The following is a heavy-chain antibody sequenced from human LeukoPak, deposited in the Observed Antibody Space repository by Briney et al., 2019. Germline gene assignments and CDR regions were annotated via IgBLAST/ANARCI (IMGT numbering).Heavy chain of an antibody. CDR3: AKPPDYYGSDY. V-gene: IGHV3-30*18. CDR1: GFTFSSYG. J-gene: IGHJ4*02. Sequence: GGSLRLSCAASGFTFSSYGMHWVRQAPGKGLEWVAVISYDGSNKYYADSVKGRFTIPRDNSKNTLYLQMNSLRAEDTAVYYCAKPPDYYGSDYWGQGTLVTVSS. D-gene: IGHD3-10*01. CDR2: ISYDGSNK.